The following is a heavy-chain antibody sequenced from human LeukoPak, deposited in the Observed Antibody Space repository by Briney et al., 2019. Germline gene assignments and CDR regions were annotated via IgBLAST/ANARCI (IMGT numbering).Heavy chain of an antibody. CDR3: ASLVIGSGYYYYYSMDV. CDR2: INHSGST. V-gene: IGHV4-34*01. J-gene: IGHJ6*02. D-gene: IGHD3-16*02. Sequence: SETLSLTCAVYGGSFSGYYWSWIRQPPGKGLEWIGEINHSGSTNYNPSLKSRVTISVDTSKNQFSLKLSSVTAADTAVYYCASLVIGSGYYYYYSMDVWGQGTTVTVSS. CDR1: GGSFSGYY.